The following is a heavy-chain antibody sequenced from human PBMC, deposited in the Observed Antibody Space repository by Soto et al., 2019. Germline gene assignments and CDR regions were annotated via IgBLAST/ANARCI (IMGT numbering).Heavy chain of an antibody. CDR2: VYYTGST. CDR1: GGSISGSY. Sequence: SEILSLTCSVSGGSISGSYWSWIRQSPGKGLEWLGYVYYTGSTNYSPSLRSRVSISVDTSKNEFSLRLSSVTAADTGVYYCASHPLNWSDADSWGQGVLVTVSS. CDR3: ASHPLNWSDADS. D-gene: IGHD1-1*01. V-gene: IGHV4-59*01. J-gene: IGHJ4*02.